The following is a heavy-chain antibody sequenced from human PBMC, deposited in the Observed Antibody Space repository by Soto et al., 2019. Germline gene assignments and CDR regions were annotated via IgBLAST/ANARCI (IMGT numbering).Heavy chain of an antibody. Sequence: GGSLRLSCAASGFTVSSNYMSWVRQAPGKGLEWVSVIYSGGSTYYADSVKGRFTISRDNSKNTLYLQMDSLRAEDTAVYYCASRGPGSSWYGGYYYYYGMDVWGQGTTVTVSS. D-gene: IGHD6-13*01. CDR1: GFTVSSNY. V-gene: IGHV3-53*01. J-gene: IGHJ6*02. CDR3: ASRGPGSSWYGGYYYYYGMDV. CDR2: IYSGGST.